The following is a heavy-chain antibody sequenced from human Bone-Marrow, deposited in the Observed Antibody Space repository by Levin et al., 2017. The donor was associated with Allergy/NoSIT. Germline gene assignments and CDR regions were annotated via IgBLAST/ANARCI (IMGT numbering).Heavy chain of an antibody. V-gene: IGHV4-4*07. CDR3: ERNTGHLYQDAFDI. CDR2: IYSRGSA. D-gene: IGHD3-16*02. Sequence: RASETLSLTCTVSGGSISDYHWSWIRQSAGKGLEWIGRIYSRGSANYNPALKRRVTMSIDTSENQFSLNLASVTAADTAVYYCERNTGHLYQDAFDIWGQGTLVSVSS. J-gene: IGHJ3*02. CDR1: GGSISDYH.